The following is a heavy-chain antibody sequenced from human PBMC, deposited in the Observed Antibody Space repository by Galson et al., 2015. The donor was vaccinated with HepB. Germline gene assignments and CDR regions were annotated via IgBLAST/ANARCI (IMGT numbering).Heavy chain of an antibody. CDR3: ARVGRLWYIEGGFDP. Sequence: SVKVSCKASGYTFTSYAMHWVRQAPGQRLEWMGWINAGNGNTKYSQKFQGRVTITRDTSASTAYMELSSLRSEDTAVYYCARVGRLWYIEGGFDPWGQGTLVTVSS. V-gene: IGHV1-3*01. CDR1: GYTFTSYA. CDR2: INAGNGNT. J-gene: IGHJ5*02. D-gene: IGHD1-1*01.